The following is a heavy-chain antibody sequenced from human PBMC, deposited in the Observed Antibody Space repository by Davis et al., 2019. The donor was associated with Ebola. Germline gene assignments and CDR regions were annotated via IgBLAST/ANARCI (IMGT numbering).Heavy chain of an antibody. Sequence: PGGSLRLSCTASGYSFITHWIGWVRQMPGKGLEWMGNFHPGTSDLKYSPSFEGQITISVDRSIRTAYLQWRSLKASDTAVYYCTSQGHRGSYLIHDYWGQGTQVTVSS. V-gene: IGHV5-51*01. CDR1: GYSFITHW. D-gene: IGHD1-1*01. J-gene: IGHJ4*02. CDR3: TSQGHRGSYLIHDY. CDR2: FHPGTSDL.